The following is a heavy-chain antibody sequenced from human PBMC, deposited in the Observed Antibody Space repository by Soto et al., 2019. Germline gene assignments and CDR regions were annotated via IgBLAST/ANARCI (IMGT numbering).Heavy chain of an antibody. J-gene: IGHJ3*02. D-gene: IGHD2-15*01. CDR3: ASPSYCSGGSCWDDAFDI. V-gene: IGHV3-11*01. CDR1: GFTFSSYY. Sequence: GGSLRLSCAASGFTFSSYYMHWVRQAPGKGLEWVSYISSSGSTIYYADSVKGRFTISRDNAKNSLYLQMNSLRAEDTAVYYCASPSYCSGGSCWDDAFDIWGQGTMVTVSS. CDR2: ISSSGSTI.